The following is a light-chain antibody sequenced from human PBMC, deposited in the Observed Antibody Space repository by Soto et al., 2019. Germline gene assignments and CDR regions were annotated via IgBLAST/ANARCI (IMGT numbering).Light chain of an antibody. Sequence: ILMTQSPATLSLSPGGRATLCCRASQSVSSNLAWYQQKPGQAPRLLIQRASTRATGIPARFSGSGSGTEFTLTISSLEPEDSAVYYCQQYNNWPRTFGQGTKVDIK. CDR2: RAS. CDR3: QQYNNWPRT. CDR1: QSVSSN. J-gene: IGKJ1*01. V-gene: IGKV3-15*01.